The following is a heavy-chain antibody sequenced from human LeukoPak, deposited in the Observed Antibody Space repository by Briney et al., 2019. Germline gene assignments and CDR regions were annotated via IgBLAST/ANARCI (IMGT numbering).Heavy chain of an antibody. CDR1: GYTFTGYY. CDR3: ARVAIVVIPAGKHYYSDY. CDR2: INPNSGGT. V-gene: IGHV1-2*02. J-gene: IGHJ4*02. D-gene: IGHD2-2*03. Sequence: GASVKVSCKASGYTFTGYYMHWVRQAPGQGLEWMGWINPNSGGTNYAQKSQGRVTMTRDTSISTAHLELSRLRSDDTAVYYCARVAIVVIPAGKHYYSDYWGQGTLVTVSS.